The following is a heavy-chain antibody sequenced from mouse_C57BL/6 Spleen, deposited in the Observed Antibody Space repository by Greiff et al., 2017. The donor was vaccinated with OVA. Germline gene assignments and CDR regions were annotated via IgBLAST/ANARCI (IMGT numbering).Heavy chain of an antibody. CDR3: ARGPFTTVVATGYFDV. J-gene: IGHJ1*03. CDR2: IHPTSGST. D-gene: IGHD1-1*01. V-gene: IGHV1-64*01. Sequence: VQLQQPGAELVKPGASVKLSCKASGYTFTSYWMHWVKQRPGPGLEWIGMIHPTSGSTNYNEKFTSKATLTVDKSSSTAYMQLSSLTSEDSAVYYCARGPFTTVVATGYFDVWGTGTTGNGAS. CDR1: GYTFTSYW.